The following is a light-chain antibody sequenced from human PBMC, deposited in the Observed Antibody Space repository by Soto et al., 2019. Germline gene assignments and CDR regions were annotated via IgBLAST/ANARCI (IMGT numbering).Light chain of an antibody. CDR1: QRIDTS. CDR3: QQYYKWPPFT. CDR2: NAA. V-gene: IGKV3-15*01. J-gene: IGKJ3*01. Sequence: EIVMTQSPATLSVSPGERATLSCRASQRIDTSLAWYQQRPGQASRLLLYNAATRATGIPARFSGRGFGTEFTLTISSLQSEDFALYYCQQYYKWPPFTFGPGTKVDI.